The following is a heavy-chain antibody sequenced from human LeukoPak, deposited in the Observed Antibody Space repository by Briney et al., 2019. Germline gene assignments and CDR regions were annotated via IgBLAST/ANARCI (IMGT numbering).Heavy chain of an antibody. D-gene: IGHD2-15*01. V-gene: IGHV4-59*01. Sequence: SETLSLTCTVSVGSISSYYWSWIRQPPGKGLEWIGYIYYSGSPNYNRSLKSRVTQSLGPSKNQFSLKLSSVTAADTAVYYCARDHGGPCPNDYWGQGTLVTVSS. J-gene: IGHJ4*02. CDR1: VGSISSYY. CDR2: IYYSGSP. CDR3: ARDHGGPCPNDY.